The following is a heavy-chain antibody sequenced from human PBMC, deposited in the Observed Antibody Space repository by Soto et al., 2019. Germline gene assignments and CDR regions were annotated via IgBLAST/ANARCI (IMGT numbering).Heavy chain of an antibody. Sequence: GGSLRLSCATSGFTVTNSPMTWIRQAPGKGLEWVATLSPGGSTYYAASVKGRFTISRDSSKNTVFLQMDSLKAADSALYYCAKDRGSGGILTGTHDSWGQGALVTVSS. CDR2: LSPGGST. CDR1: GFTVTNSP. D-gene: IGHD3-9*01. V-gene: IGHV3-23*01. J-gene: IGHJ4*02. CDR3: AKDRGSGGILTGTHDS.